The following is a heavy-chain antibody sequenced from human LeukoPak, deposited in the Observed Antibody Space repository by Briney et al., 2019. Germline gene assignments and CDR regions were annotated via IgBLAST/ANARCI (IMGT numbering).Heavy chain of an antibody. CDR1: GXSISSYY. CDR3: ARDRSGDCSSTSCYQQGPHYYYYGMDV. Sequence: PSETLSLTCTVSGXSISSYYWSWIRQPPGKGLEWIGYIYYSGSTNYNPSLKSRVTISVDTSKNQFSLKLSSVTAADTAVYYCARDRSGDCSSTSCYQQGPHYYYYGMDVWGQGTTVTVSS. V-gene: IGHV4-59*01. CDR2: IYYSGST. D-gene: IGHD2-2*01. J-gene: IGHJ6*02.